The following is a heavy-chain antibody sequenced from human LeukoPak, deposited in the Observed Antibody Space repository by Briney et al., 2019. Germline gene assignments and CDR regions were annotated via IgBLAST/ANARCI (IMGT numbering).Heavy chain of an antibody. V-gene: IGHV4-34*01. J-gene: IGHJ4*02. CDR3: ARGLLERLPTLGY. D-gene: IGHD3-3*01. CDR1: GGSFSGYY. CDR2: INHSGST. Sequence: SETLSLTCAVYGGSFSGYYWSWIRQPPGKGLEWIGEINHSGSTNYNPSLKSRVTLSVDTSKNQFSLKLSSVTAADTAVYYCARGLLERLPTLGYWGQGTLVTVPS.